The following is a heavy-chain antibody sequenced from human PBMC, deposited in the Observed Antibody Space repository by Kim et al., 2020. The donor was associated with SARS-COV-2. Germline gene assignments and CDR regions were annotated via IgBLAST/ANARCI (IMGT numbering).Heavy chain of an antibody. CDR1: GGTFSSYA. CDR3: ARAIGEQWLVRGALFDY. D-gene: IGHD6-19*01. J-gene: IGHJ4*02. Sequence: SVKVSCKASGGTFSSYAISWVRQAPGQGLEWMGGIIPIFGTANYAQKFKGRVTITADESTSTAYMELSSLRSEDTAVYYCARAIGEQWLVRGALFDYWGQGTLVTVSS. CDR2: IIPIFGTA. V-gene: IGHV1-69*13.